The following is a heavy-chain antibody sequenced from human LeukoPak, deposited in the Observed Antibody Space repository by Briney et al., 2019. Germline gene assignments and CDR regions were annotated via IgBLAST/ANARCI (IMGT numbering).Heavy chain of an antibody. V-gene: IGHV3-48*03. D-gene: IGHD3-10*01. CDR1: GFTFSSYE. CDR2: ISSSGSTI. Sequence: GGSLRLSCAASGFTFSSYEMNWVRQAPGKGLEWASYISSSGSTIYYADSVKGRFTISRDNAKNSLYLQMNSLRAEDTAVYYCARGSYYGSGSYYNAPYFDYWGQGTLVTVSS. J-gene: IGHJ4*02. CDR3: ARGSYYGSGSYYNAPYFDY.